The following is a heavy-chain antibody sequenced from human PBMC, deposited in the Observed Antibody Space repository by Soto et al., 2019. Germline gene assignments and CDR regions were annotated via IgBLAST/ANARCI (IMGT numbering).Heavy chain of an antibody. J-gene: IGHJ6*02. CDR3: AKDRVTIFGVVRYGMDV. V-gene: IGHV3-23*01. CDR2: ISGSGGST. D-gene: IGHD3-3*01. Sequence: GGSLRLSCAASGFPFSSYAMSLVRHAPGKRLEWVSAISGSGGSTYYADSVKGRFTISRDNSKNTLYLQMNSLRAEDTAVYYRAKDRVTIFGVVRYGMDVWGQGTTVTVSS. CDR1: GFPFSSYA.